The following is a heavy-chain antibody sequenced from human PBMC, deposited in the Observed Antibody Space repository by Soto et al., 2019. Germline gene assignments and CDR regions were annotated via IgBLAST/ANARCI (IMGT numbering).Heavy chain of an antibody. CDR3: ARDSASPAAITPYYYGRDV. CDR2: IHHSGTT. J-gene: IGHJ6*02. D-gene: IGHD2-2*01. Sequence: SETLSLTCAVSGYSISSGYNWGWIRQPPGKGLEWIGSIHHSGTTYYNPSLKSRVTISVDTSKNQFSLKLSSVAAADTAVYYCARDSASPAAITPYYYGRDVWGQGTTGTVS. V-gene: IGHV4-38-2*02. CDR1: GYSISSGYN.